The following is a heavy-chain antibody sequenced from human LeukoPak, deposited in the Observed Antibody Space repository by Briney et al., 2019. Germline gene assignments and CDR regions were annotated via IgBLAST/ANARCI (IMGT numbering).Heavy chain of an antibody. V-gene: IGHV4-39*07. CDR2: VYYSGST. D-gene: IGHD2-15*01. Sequence: PSETLSLTCTVSGGSISSSSYYWGWIRQPPGKGLEWIGSVYYSGSTYYNPSLRSRVTISVDTSKNQFSLKLSSVTAADTAVYYCARAAPSGQPDYWGQGTLVTVSS. J-gene: IGHJ4*02. CDR1: GGSISSSSYY. CDR3: ARAAPSGQPDY.